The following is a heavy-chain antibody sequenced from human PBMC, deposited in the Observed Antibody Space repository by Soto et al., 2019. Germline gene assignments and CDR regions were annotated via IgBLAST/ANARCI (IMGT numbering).Heavy chain of an antibody. Sequence: GGSLRLSCAASGFTFGIYAMSWVRHAPGKGLEWVSDIGGSGGYTYYGDPVKGRFTISRDNSKNTLYLHMNSLRAEDTAVYYCAKDPGGSSGWYDYWGQGTLVTVSS. J-gene: IGHJ4*02. CDR1: GFTFGIYA. V-gene: IGHV3-23*01. D-gene: IGHD6-13*01. CDR2: IGGSGGYT. CDR3: AKDPGGSSGWYDY.